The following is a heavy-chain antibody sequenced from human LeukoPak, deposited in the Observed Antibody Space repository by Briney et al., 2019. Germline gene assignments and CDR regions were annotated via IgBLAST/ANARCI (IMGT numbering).Heavy chain of an antibody. J-gene: IGHJ4*02. Sequence: GGSLRLSCAASGFTFSSYAMSWVRQAPGKGLEWVANINQDGSENYYVDSVKGRFTISRDNAKSSLFLQMNSLRAEDTAVYYCATSTAGFDHWGQGTLVTVSS. CDR3: ATSTAGFDH. CDR1: GFTFSSYA. D-gene: IGHD2-21*02. V-gene: IGHV3-7*01. CDR2: INQDGSEN.